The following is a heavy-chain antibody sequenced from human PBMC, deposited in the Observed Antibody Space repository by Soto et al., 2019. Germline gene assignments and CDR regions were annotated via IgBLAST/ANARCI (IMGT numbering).Heavy chain of an antibody. V-gene: IGHV1-18*01. CDR2: ISVFNGYA. CDR1: GYSFHNSG. D-gene: IGHD1-1*01. J-gene: IGHJ5*01. Sequence: QVQLVQSGPELKKPGASVKVSCKTSGYSFHNSGISWVRQAPGQGLEWMGWISVFNGYAHYAQKFQGRVIMTADAFTNTAYRKLRGLRSDDTAMYDCSKHGTTWFASWGQGTPVTVSS. CDR3: SKHGTTWFAS.